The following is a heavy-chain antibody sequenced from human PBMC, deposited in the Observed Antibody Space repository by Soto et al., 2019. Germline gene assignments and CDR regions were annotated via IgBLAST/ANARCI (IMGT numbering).Heavy chain of an antibody. V-gene: IGHV3-23*01. CDR3: AKSCSGGSCCKGPFDI. CDR2: ISGSGGST. D-gene: IGHD2-15*01. J-gene: IGHJ3*02. CDR1: GFTFSSYA. Sequence: PGGSLRLSCAASGFTFSSYAMSWVRQAPGKGLEWVSAISGSGGSTYYADSMKGRFTISRDNSKNTLYLQMNSLRAEDTAVYYCAKSCSGGSCCKGPFDIWGQGTMVTVSS.